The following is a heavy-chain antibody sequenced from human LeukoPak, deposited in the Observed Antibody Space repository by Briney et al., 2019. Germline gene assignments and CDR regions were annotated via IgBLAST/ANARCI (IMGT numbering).Heavy chain of an antibody. D-gene: IGHD6-19*01. Sequence: GGSLRLSCAASGFTFSIYGMHWVRQAPGKGLEWVAVISYDGSNIYYADSVKGRFTISRDNSKNTLYLQMNSLRPEDTAVYYCARTRYNSGGGDYWGQGTPVTVSP. CDR3: ARTRYNSGGGDY. J-gene: IGHJ4*02. V-gene: IGHV3-30*03. CDR2: ISYDGSNI. CDR1: GFTFSIYG.